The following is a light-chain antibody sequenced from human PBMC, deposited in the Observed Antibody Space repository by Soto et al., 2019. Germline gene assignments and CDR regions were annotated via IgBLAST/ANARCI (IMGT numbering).Light chain of an antibody. V-gene: IGKV3-11*01. Sequence: EIVLTQSPATLSSSPGERATLSCRASPSVPNYLAWYQQKPGQAPRLLIYGAFNRATGIPARFSGSGSGADFTLTISSLEPEDFAVYYCQQRNIWPPVTFGQGTRLEIK. CDR1: PSVPNY. J-gene: IGKJ5*01. CDR2: GAF. CDR3: QQRNIWPPVT.